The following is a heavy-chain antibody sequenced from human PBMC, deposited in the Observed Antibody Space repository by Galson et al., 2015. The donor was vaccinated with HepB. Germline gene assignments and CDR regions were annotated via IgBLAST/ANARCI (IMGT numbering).Heavy chain of an antibody. CDR2: IYSGGST. D-gene: IGHD3-10*01. J-gene: IGHJ4*02. CDR3: ASTMVRGVIPHYFDY. V-gene: IGHV3-53*04. CDR1: GFTVSSNY. Sequence: SLRLSCAASGFTVSSNYMSWVRQAPGKGLEWVSVIYSGGSTYYADSVKGRFTISRHNSKNTLYLQMNSLRAEDTAVYYCASTMVRGVIPHYFDYWGQGTLVTVSS.